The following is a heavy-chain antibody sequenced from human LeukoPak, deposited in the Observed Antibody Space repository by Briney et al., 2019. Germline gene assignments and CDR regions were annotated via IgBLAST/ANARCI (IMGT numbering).Heavy chain of an antibody. J-gene: IGHJ3*02. CDR1: GFMFDDYG. Sequence: GGSLRLSCAASGFMFDDYGMSWVRQAPGKGLEWVSGINWNGGRTGYADSVKGRFTISRDNSKNTLYLQMNSLRAEDTAVYYCAKGQTTVMAFDIWGQGTMVTVSS. V-gene: IGHV3-20*04. CDR2: INWNGGRT. CDR3: AKGQTTVMAFDI. D-gene: IGHD4-17*01.